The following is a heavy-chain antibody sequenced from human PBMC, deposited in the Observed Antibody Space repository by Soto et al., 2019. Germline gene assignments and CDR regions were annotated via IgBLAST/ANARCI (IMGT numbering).Heavy chain of an antibody. CDR1: SVSNAW. CDR2: IKSKTDGGTT. Sequence: SVSNAWMNWVRQAPGKGLEWVGRIKSKTDGGTTDYAAPVKGRFTISRDDSKNTLYLQMNSLKTEDTAVYYCTTVRYSSSWYRPYWCQGTLVTVSS. CDR3: TTVRYSSSWYRPY. D-gene: IGHD6-13*01. V-gene: IGHV3-15*07. J-gene: IGHJ4*02.